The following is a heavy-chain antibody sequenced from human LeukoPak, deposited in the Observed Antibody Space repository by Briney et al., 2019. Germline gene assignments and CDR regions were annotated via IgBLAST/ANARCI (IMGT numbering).Heavy chain of an antibody. CDR2: IYYSGST. Sequence: SETLSLTCTVSGGSITGYYWSWIRQPPGKGLEWIGYIYYSGSTNYDPSLKSRVTMSVDTPKNQFSLKLSSVTAADTAVYYCARGGSYYYMDVWGKGTTVTVSS. D-gene: IGHD6-25*01. CDR3: ARGGSYYYMDV. J-gene: IGHJ6*03. V-gene: IGHV4-59*08. CDR1: GGSITGYY.